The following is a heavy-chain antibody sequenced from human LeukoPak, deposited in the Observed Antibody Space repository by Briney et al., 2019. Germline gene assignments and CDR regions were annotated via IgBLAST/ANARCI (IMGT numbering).Heavy chain of an antibody. CDR1: GGTFSSYA. Sequence: SVKVSCKASGGTFSSYAISWVRQAPGQGLDWMGRIIPIFGIANYAQKFQGRVTITADKSTSTAYMELSSLRSEDTAVYYCARGGSDAEYFQHWGQGTLVTVSS. CDR3: ARGGSDAEYFQH. D-gene: IGHD2-15*01. CDR2: IIPIFGIA. J-gene: IGHJ1*01. V-gene: IGHV1-69*04.